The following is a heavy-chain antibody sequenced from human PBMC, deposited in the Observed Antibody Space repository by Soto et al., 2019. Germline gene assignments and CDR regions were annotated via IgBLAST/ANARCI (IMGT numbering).Heavy chain of an antibody. J-gene: IGHJ6*02. CDR3: ARDPSVWFGDLGVSDYYYGMDV. CDR1: GFTFSSYA. D-gene: IGHD3-10*01. Sequence: QVQLVESGGGVVQPGRSLRLSCAASGFTFSSYAMHWVRQAPGKGLEWVAVISYDGSNKYYADSVKGRFTISRDNSKNTLYLQMNSLRAEDTAVYYCARDPSVWFGDLGVSDYYYGMDVWGQVTTVTVSS. CDR2: ISYDGSNK. V-gene: IGHV3-30-3*01.